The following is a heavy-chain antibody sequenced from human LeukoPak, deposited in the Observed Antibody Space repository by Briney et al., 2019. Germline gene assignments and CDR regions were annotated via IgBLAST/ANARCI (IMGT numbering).Heavy chain of an antibody. CDR3: ARDPVEWELLLDC. CDR1: GFTFSNYW. CDR2: MNIDGSEK. V-gene: IGHV3-7*01. Sequence: GGSLRLSCAASGFTFSNYWMGWVRQAPGKRPEWVANMNIDGSEKYYADSVKGRFTISRDNARNSVYLQMNSLRVEDTAVYYCARDPVEWELLLDCWGQGTLVTVSS. D-gene: IGHD1-26*01. J-gene: IGHJ4*02.